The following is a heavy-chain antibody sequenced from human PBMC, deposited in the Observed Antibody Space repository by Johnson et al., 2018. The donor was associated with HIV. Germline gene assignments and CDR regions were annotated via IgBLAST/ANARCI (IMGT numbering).Heavy chain of an antibody. CDR3: AKMLGLGDDGSDI. D-gene: IGHD3-10*02. CDR2: ITASGGST. Sequence: VQLVESGGDLVQPGGSLRLSCAASGFTFSSYAMSWVRQAPGKGLEWVSSITASGGSTYYADSVKGRCTISRDNSKNTLYLQMNSLRVEDTAMYYCAKMLGLGDDGSDIWGQGTMVTVSS. CDR1: GFTFSSYA. V-gene: IGHV3-23*04. J-gene: IGHJ3*02.